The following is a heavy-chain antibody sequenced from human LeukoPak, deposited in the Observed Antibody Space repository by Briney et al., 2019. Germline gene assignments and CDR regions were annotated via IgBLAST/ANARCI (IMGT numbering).Heavy chain of an antibody. CDR1: GFPFSSYG. D-gene: IGHD6-13*01. Sequence: AGGSLRLSCAASGFPFSSYGMHWVRQAPGKGLEWVAFIPYDGSDKFYADSVKGRFTISRDNSKNTLYLQMNSLRAEDTAMYYCAKAGYSSSWYDYWGQGTLVTVSS. V-gene: IGHV3-30*02. J-gene: IGHJ4*02. CDR3: AKAGYSSSWYDY. CDR2: IPYDGSDK.